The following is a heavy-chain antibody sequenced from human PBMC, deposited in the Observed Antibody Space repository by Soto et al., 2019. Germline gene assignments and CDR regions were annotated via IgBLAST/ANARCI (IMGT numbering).Heavy chain of an antibody. D-gene: IGHD1-20*01. J-gene: IGHJ5*02. CDR3: ARLSITSNGGWFDP. V-gene: IGHV4-31*03. Sequence: QVQLQESGPGLVKPSQTLSLTCTVSGGSINSGNHYRNWIRQHPGKGLEWIGYISYSGSTSYNPSLRSRVTISVDTSKNQFSLKLSSVTAADTAVFYCARLSITSNGGWFDPWGQGTLVTVSS. CDR1: GGSINSGNHY. CDR2: ISYSGST.